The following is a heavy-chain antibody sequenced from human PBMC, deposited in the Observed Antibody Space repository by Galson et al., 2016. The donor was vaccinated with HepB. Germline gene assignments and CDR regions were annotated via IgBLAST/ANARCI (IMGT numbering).Heavy chain of an antibody. CDR3: AGDYYHSSGSKEAY. CDR2: NTHSGNT. Sequence: ETLFPTSAAYGGSFSGYHWSWLHQPPGKGLECIGTNTHSGNTYYNPSFQGRVTISVDKSTNQFSLKLNSVTAEDTAVYYCAGDYYHSSGSKEAYWGQGTLVTVSS. D-gene: IGHD3-22*01. J-gene: IGHJ4*02. V-gene: IGHV4-34*01. CDR1: GGSFSGYH.